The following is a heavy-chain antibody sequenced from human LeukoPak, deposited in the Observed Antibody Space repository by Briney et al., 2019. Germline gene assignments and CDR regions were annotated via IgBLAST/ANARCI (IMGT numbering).Heavy chain of an antibody. J-gene: IGHJ4*02. CDR1: GGSFSVYS. CDR3: ARFRWGYYFDY. D-gene: IGHD3-22*01. CDR2: IDHSGST. V-gene: IGHV4-34*01. Sequence: SETLSLTCAVYGGSFSVYSWSWIRQPPGKGLEWIGEIDHSGSTKYNPSLKSRVTISVDTSKNQFSLKLSSVTAADTSVYYCARFRWGYYFDYWGQGTLVTVSS.